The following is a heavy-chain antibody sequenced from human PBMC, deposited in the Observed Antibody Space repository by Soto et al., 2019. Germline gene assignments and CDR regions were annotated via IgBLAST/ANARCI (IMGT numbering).Heavy chain of an antibody. CDR1: GFTFSSYD. D-gene: IGHD3-10*01. V-gene: IGHV3-13*01. CDR2: IGTVDNT. Sequence: PGGSLRLSCAASGFTFSSYDMHWVRQATGKGLEWVSAIGTVDNTYYAASVKGRFTISRENAKNSLYLQMDTLRAEDTAVYYCARVNSMVRGAPYYYGMDVWGQGTTVTVSS. J-gene: IGHJ6*02. CDR3: ARVNSMVRGAPYYYGMDV.